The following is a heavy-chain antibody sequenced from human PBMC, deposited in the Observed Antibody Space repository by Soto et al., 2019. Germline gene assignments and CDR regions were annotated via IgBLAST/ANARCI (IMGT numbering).Heavy chain of an antibody. V-gene: IGHV5-51*01. Sequence: PGESLKISCKGSGYSFTSYWIRWVRQMPGKGLALMGIIYPGDSDTRYSPSFQGQVATSADKSISTAYLQWSSLKAADTAMYYCARRCSGGSCYLGYYYGMDVWGQGTTVTVSS. CDR2: IYPGDSDT. J-gene: IGHJ6*02. D-gene: IGHD2-15*01. CDR1: GYSFTSYW. CDR3: ARRCSGGSCYLGYYYGMDV.